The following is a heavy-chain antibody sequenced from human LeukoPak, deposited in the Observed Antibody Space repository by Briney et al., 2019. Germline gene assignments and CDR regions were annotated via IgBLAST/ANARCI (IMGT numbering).Heavy chain of an antibody. CDR1: GGSISSYY. V-gene: IGHV4-59*01. CDR2: IYYSGST. CDR3: ARHGYSSGSLAWFDP. Sequence: PSETLSLTCTVSGGSISSYYWSWIRQPPGKGLEWIGYIYYSGSTNYNPSLKSRVTISVDTSKNQFSLKLSSVTAADTAVYYCARHGYSSGSLAWFDPWGQGTQVTVSS. D-gene: IGHD6-19*01. J-gene: IGHJ5*02.